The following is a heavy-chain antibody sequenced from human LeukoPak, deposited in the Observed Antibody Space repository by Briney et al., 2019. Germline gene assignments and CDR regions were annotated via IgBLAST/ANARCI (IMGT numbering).Heavy chain of an antibody. CDR2: INAYNGNT. D-gene: IGHD2-21*02. J-gene: IGHJ4*02. Sequence: GASVKVSCKASGYTFSSYGISWVRQAPGQGLEWMGWINAYNGNTNYAQMLQGRVTMTTDTSTTTAYMELRSLRSDDTAVYYCARVAYCGGDCYDFDYWGQGTLVTVSS. CDR1: GYTFSSYG. V-gene: IGHV1-18*01. CDR3: ARVAYCGGDCYDFDY.